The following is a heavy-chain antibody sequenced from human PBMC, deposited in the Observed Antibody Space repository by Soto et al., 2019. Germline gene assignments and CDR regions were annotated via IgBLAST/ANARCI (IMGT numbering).Heavy chain of an antibody. J-gene: IGHJ4*02. Sequence: QVQLQESGPGLVKPSETLSLTCTVSGGSVSSGRYYWSWIRQPPGKGLEWIGYIYYSGSTKYNPSLKSRVTISVDTSKNQFSLNLSSMTAADTAVYYCARSGSGSGWLGGQGTLVTVSS. V-gene: IGHV4-61*01. CDR3: ARSGSGSGWL. CDR2: IYYSGST. CDR1: GGSVSSGRYY. D-gene: IGHD6-19*01.